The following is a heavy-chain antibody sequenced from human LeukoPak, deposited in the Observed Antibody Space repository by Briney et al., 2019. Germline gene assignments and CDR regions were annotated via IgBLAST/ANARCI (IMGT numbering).Heavy chain of an antibody. CDR1: GGSFSGYY. Sequence: SETLSITCAVYGGSFSGYYWSWIRQPPGKGLEWIGEINHSGSTKYNPSLKSRVTISVDTSKNQFSLKLCSVTAADTAVYYCASDGDYGAVDYWGQGTLVTVSS. V-gene: IGHV4-34*01. J-gene: IGHJ4*02. CDR2: INHSGST. CDR3: ASDGDYGAVDY. D-gene: IGHD4-17*01.